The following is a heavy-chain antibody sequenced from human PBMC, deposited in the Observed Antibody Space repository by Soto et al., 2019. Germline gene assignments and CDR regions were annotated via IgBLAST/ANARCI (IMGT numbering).Heavy chain of an antibody. D-gene: IGHD3-3*01. V-gene: IGHV4-34*01. J-gene: IGHJ6*02. CDR1: GGSFSGYY. CDR3: SRNGSYYDFWSGYYFGGGMDV. Sequence: QVQLQQWGAGLLKPSETLSLTCAVYGGSFSGYYWSWIRQPPGKGLEWIGEINHSGSTNYNPSLKSRVTLSIDTSKNQFPRKLSSVTAADTAVYYWSRNGSYYDFWSGYYFGGGMDVWGQGTTVTVSS. CDR2: INHSGST.